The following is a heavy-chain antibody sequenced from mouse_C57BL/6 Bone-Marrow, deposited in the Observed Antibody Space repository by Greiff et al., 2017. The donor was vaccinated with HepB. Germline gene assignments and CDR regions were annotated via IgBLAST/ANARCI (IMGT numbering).Heavy chain of an antibody. CDR1: GFNIKDDY. D-gene: IGHD1-1*01. V-gene: IGHV14-4*01. J-gene: IGHJ3*01. CDR3: ARPVVGDWFAY. Sequence: VQLQQSGAELVRPGASVKLSCTASGFNIKDDYMHWVKQRPEQGLEWIGWIDPENGDTEYASKFQGKATITADTSSNTAYLQLSSLTSEDSAVYYCARPVVGDWFAYWGQGTLVTVSA. CDR2: IDPENGDT.